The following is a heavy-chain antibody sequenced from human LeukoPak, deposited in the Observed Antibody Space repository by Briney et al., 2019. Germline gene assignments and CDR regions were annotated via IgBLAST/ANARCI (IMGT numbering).Heavy chain of an antibody. J-gene: IGHJ4*02. Sequence: ASETLSLTCTVSGDSVTNTRYYWAWIRQPPGKGLEWIGTIYHSGTTYYNPSLKSRVTISLDTSKNQFSLKLNSVTAADTAVYFCAERSAYESLFDYWGLGILVTVSS. CDR1: GDSVTNTRYY. V-gene: IGHV4-39*07. CDR2: IYHSGTT. D-gene: IGHD5-12*01. CDR3: AERSAYESLFDY.